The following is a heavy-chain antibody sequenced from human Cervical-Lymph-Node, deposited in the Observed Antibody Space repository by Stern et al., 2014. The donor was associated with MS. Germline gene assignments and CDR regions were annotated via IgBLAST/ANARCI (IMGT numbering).Heavy chain of an antibody. D-gene: IGHD3/OR15-3a*01. Sequence: QVQLGRFGAEVKKPGASGEGFCKASGYTFTSHHMHLGRQGTGHGLEWGGIINPSGDSASYAQKFQGRGTMTRDTSTSTVYMELSSLRSEDTAVYYCASGTGSKRPTGNYWGQGTLVTVSS. V-gene: IGHV1-46*01. CDR3: ASGTGSKRPTGNY. CDR1: GYTFTSHH. J-gene: IGHJ4*02. CDR2: INPSGDSA.